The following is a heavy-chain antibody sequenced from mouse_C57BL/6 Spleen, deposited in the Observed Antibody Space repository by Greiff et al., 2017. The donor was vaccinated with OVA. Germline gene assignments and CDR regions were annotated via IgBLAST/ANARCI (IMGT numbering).Heavy chain of an antibody. Sequence: QVQLQQSGAELVKPGASVKLSCKASGYTFTSYWMHWVKQRPGQGLEWIGMIYPNSGSTNYNEKFKSKATLTVDKSSSTAYMQLRSLTSEDSAVYYCASYGGYYLDYWGQGTTLTVSS. CDR3: ASYGGYYLDY. CDR2: IYPNSGST. CDR1: GYTFTSYW. V-gene: IGHV1-64*01. J-gene: IGHJ2*01. D-gene: IGHD1-1*02.